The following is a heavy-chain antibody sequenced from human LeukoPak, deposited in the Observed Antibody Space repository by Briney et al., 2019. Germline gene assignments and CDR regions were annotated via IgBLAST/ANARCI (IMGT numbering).Heavy chain of an antibody. Sequence: SETLSLTCTVSGGSISSGGYYWSWIRQHPGKGLEWIGYIYYSGSTYYNPSLKSRVTISVDTSKNQFSLKLSSVTAADTAVYYCARGPNYGDYSFDYWGQGTLVTVSS. CDR2: IYYSGST. V-gene: IGHV4-31*03. D-gene: IGHD4-17*01. J-gene: IGHJ4*02. CDR3: ARGPNYGDYSFDY. CDR1: GGSISSGGYY.